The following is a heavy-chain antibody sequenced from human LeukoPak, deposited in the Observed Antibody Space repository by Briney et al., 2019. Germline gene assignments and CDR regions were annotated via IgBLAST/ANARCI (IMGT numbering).Heavy chain of an antibody. Sequence: SGPTLVNPTQTLTLTCTFSGFSLSTSGVGVGWIRQPPGKALEWLALIYWNDDKRYSPSLKSRLTITKDTSKNQVVLTMTNMDPVDTATYYCAHSVRYYYDSGGYAFDYWGQGTLVTVSS. V-gene: IGHV2-5*01. CDR1: GFSLSTSGVG. D-gene: IGHD3-22*01. J-gene: IGHJ4*02. CDR2: IYWNDDK. CDR3: AHSVRYYYDSGGYAFDY.